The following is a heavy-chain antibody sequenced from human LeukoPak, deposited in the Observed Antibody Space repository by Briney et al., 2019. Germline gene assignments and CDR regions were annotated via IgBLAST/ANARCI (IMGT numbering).Heavy chain of an antibody. Sequence: PGGSLRLSCAASGFTFSAYSMNWVRQAPGKGLEWVSYITTSSTTIYYADSVKGRFTISRDSAKNSLYLEMNSLRDEDTAVNYCARGSVGSTKRYCLDYWGQGSPVTVS. J-gene: IGHJ4*02. V-gene: IGHV3-48*02. D-gene: IGHD1-26*01. CDR2: ITTSSTTI. CDR1: GFTFSAYS. CDR3: ARGSVGSTKRYCLDY.